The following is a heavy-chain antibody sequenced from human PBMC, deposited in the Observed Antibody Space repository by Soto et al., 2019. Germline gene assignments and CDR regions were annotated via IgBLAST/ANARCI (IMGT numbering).Heavy chain of an antibody. V-gene: IGHV3-73*01. Sequence: GGPLRLSCAASGFTFSGSAMHWVRQASGEGLEWVGRIRDKANSYATAYTASVKGRFTISRDDSKNTVYLQMNSLKIDDTAVYYCTSRRDWTAVDPFDEWGLGSLVTVSS. CDR2: IRDKANSYAT. CDR1: GFTFSGSA. J-gene: IGHJ4*02. CDR3: TSRRDWTAVDPFDE. D-gene: IGHD5-18*01.